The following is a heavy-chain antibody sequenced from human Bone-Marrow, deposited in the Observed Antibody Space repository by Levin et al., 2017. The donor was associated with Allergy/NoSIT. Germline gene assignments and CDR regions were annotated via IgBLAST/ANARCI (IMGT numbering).Heavy chain of an antibody. CDR1: GGSISSYY. Sequence: SETLSLTCTVSGGSISSYYWSWIRQPAGKGLEWIGRIYTSGSTNYNPSLKSRVTMSVDTSKNQFSLKLSSVTAADTAVYYCARGYSYGYLSGVNQTSPQQRYYYYYYGMDVWGQGTTVTVSS. J-gene: IGHJ6*02. D-gene: IGHD5-18*01. CDR3: ARGYSYGYLSGVNQTSPQQRYYYYYYGMDV. V-gene: IGHV4-4*07. CDR2: IYTSGST.